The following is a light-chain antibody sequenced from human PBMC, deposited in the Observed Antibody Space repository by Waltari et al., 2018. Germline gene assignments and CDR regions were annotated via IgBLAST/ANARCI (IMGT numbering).Light chain of an antibody. J-gene: IGLJ3*02. CDR3: AAWDGSLSGWV. CDR2: RND. CDR1: RSDLGSNS. Sequence: QSVLTQPPSVSETPGQRVTISCSGGRSDLGSNSVSLYQHVPGTAPRLLISRNDQRPSGVPDRFSGSKSGTSASLAISGLRPEDEADYYCAAWDGSLSGWVFGGGTKVTVL. V-gene: IGLV1-47*01.